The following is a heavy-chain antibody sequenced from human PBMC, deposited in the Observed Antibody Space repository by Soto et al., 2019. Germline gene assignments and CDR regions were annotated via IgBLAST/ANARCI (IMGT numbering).Heavy chain of an antibody. CDR2: IYYSGST. CDR1: GGSISSSSYY. D-gene: IGHD2-2*01. J-gene: IGHJ6*02. V-gene: IGHV4-39*01. CDR3: ARHVICSSTSCYWGGGYYYYGMDV. Sequence: SETLSLTCTVSGGSISSSSYYWGWIRQPPGKGLEWIGSIYYSGSTYYNPSLKSRVTISVDTSKNQFSLKLSSVTAADTAVYYCARHVICSSTSCYWGGGYYYYGMDVWGQGTTVTVS.